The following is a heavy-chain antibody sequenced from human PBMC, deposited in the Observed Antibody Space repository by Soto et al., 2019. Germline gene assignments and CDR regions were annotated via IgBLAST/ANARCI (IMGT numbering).Heavy chain of an antibody. Sequence: GGSLRLSCAASGFEFIDYETNWVRQAPGKGLEWLSYISTYVSTKYYADSVKGRFTISRGNAKNALSLQMTRLRAEDTAVYYCARARSRVGHCSGGTCSSYYPENYYYYGMDVWGPGTTVTVSS. CDR2: ISTYVSTK. D-gene: IGHD2-15*01. CDR1: GFEFIDYE. V-gene: IGHV3-48*03. CDR3: ARARSRVGHCSGGTCSSYYPENYYYYGMDV. J-gene: IGHJ6*02.